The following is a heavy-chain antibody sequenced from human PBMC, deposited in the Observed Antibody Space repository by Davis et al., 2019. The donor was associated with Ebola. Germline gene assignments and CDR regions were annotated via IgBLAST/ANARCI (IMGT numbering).Heavy chain of an antibody. V-gene: IGHV3-30*18. CDR2: ISSDGSNK. D-gene: IGHD5-24*01. J-gene: IGHJ4*02. Sequence: GESLKISCAASGFTFSRYWMHWVRQAPGKGLEWVALISSDGSNKYYADSVKGRFSISRDNSKNSVYLEMNSLRPEDTAVYYCAKEGWQQMTFFEYWGQGTLVTVSS. CDR3: AKEGWQQMTFFEY. CDR1: GFTFSRYW.